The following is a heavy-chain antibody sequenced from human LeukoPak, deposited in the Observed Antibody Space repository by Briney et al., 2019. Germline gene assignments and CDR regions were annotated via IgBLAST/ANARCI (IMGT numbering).Heavy chain of an antibody. CDR1: GGSFSGYY. CDR3: AKDLGVVVLAATNGMDV. D-gene: IGHD2-15*01. V-gene: IGHV3-30*18. J-gene: IGHJ6*02. Sequence: QTSETLSLTCVVYGGSFSGYYWSWIRQAPGKGLEWMAVISYDGSNRYYADSVKGRFTISRDNSRNTVSLQMNSLRTEDTAVYYCAKDLGVVVLAATNGMDVWGQGATVIVS. CDR2: ISYDGSNR.